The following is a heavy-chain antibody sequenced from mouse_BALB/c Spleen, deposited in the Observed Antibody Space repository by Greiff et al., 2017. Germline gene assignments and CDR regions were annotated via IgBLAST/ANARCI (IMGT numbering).Heavy chain of an antibody. V-gene: IGHV5-4*02. CDR2: ISDGGSYT. J-gene: IGHJ4*01. D-gene: IGHD2-4*01. Sequence: EVMLVESGGGLVKPGGSLKLSCAASGFTFSDYYMYWVRQTPEKRLEWVATISDGGSYTYYPDSVKGRFTISRDNAKNNLYLQMSSLKSEDTAMYYCARVPIYYDYDVYAMDYWGQGTSVTVSS. CDR3: ARVPIYYDYDVYAMDY. CDR1: GFTFSDYY.